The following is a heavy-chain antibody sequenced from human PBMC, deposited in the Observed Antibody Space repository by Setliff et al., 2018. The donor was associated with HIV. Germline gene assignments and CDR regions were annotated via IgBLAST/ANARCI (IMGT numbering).Heavy chain of an antibody. CDR3: ARDLGDTNGFYRAYYYHYGMDV. V-gene: IGHV3-30*02. CDR1: GFTFRTYG. D-gene: IGHD3-10*01. Sequence: GGSLRLSCAASGFTFRTYGMHWVRQAPGKGLEWVAFIRDDGSSKFFADSVKGRFIISRDNSNNMLYMQMKSLRAEDTAVYYCARDLGDTNGFYRAYYYHYGMDVWGQGTTVTVSS. J-gene: IGHJ6*02. CDR2: IRDDGSSK.